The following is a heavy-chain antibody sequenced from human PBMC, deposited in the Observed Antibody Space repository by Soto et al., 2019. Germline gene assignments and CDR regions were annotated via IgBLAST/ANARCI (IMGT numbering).Heavy chain of an antibody. V-gene: IGHV1-24*01. J-gene: IGHJ5*02. CDR3: ATHYDILTYWFDP. Sequence: ASVKVSCKVSGYTLTELSMLWVRQAPGKGLEWMGGSDPEDGETIYAQKFQGRVTMTEDTSTDTAYMELSSLRSEDTAVYYCATHYDILTYWFDPWGQGTLVTVSS. CDR2: SDPEDGET. D-gene: IGHD3-9*01. CDR1: GYTLTELS.